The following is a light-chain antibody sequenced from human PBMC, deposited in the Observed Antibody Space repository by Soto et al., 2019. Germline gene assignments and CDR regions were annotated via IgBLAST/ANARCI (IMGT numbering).Light chain of an antibody. V-gene: IGKV3-15*01. CDR3: QLYSRWRQIT. J-gene: IGKJ5*01. Sequence: EIVMTQSPATLSVSPGERDTLACRASQSIRINVGWYQQRPGQAPRLLIYGASTRATCIPARFSGSGSGTEFNLTISSLDSEDSAVYYCQLYSRWRQITFGQGTRLEIK. CDR2: GAS. CDR1: QSIRIN.